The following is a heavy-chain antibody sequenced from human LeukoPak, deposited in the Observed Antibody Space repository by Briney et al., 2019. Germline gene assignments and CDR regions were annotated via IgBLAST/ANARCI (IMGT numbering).Heavy chain of an antibody. CDR3: ARAWPLEGDLNNWFDP. D-gene: IGHD3-10*01. CDR2: IYTSRST. V-gene: IGHV4-61*02. J-gene: IGHJ5*02. CDR1: GGSISSGSYY. Sequence: SETLSLTCTVSGGSISSGSYYWSWIRQPAGKGLEWIGRIYTSRSTNYNPSLKSRVTISVDTSKNQFSLKLSSVTAADRAVYYCARAWPLEGDLNNWFDPWGQGTLVTVSS.